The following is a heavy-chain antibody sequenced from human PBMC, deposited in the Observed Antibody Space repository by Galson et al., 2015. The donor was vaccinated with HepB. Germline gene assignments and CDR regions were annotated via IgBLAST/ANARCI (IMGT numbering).Heavy chain of an antibody. CDR2: ISSSSSYI. Sequence: SLRLSCAASGFTFSSYSMNWVRQAPGKGLEWVSSISSSSSYIYYADSVKGRFTISRDNAKNSLYLQMNSLRAEDTAVYYCAKIGRIVGATYWWKRAFDIWGQGTMVTVSS. V-gene: IGHV3-21*01. J-gene: IGHJ3*02. CDR1: GFTFSSYS. D-gene: IGHD1-26*01. CDR3: AKIGRIVGATYWWKRAFDI.